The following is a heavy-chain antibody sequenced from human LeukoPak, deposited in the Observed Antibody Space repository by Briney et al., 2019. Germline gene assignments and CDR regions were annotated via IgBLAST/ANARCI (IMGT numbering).Heavy chain of an antibody. CDR1: GGSISSGDYY. D-gene: IGHD5-18*01. Sequence: SETLSLTCTVSGGSISSGDYYWSWIRQPPGKGLEWIGYIYYSGSTYYNPSLKSRVTISVDTSKNQFSLKLSSVTAADTAVYYCAREVDTAMRGYWGQGTLVTVSS. J-gene: IGHJ4*02. CDR2: IYYSGST. CDR3: AREVDTAMRGY. V-gene: IGHV4-30-4*01.